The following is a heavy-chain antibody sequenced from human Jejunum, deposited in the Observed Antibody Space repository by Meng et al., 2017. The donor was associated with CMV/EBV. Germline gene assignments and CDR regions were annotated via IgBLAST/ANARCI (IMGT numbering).Heavy chain of an antibody. Sequence: LSCAASGFTFSDYWMNWVRQAPGKGLEWVANIQQDGSGSYYVDSVEGRFTISRDNVKNSLYLQMNSLRAEDSAVYYCARKNGLDVWGQGTLVTVSS. V-gene: IGHV3-7*01. CDR2: IQQDGSGS. J-gene: IGHJ4*02. CDR3: ARKNGLDV. CDR1: GFTFSDYW. D-gene: IGHD1-1*01.